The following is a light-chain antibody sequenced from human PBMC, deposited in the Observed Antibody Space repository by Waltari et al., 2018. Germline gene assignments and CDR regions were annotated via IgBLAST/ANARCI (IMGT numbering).Light chain of an antibody. J-gene: IGKJ3*01. CDR2: AAF. CDR3: QQYYSPPLFT. Sequence: DIQMTQSPSSLSASVGDRVTITCRASQGIGNSLAWYQQKPGEAPKLLLFAAFRVESGVPSRFSGSGSGTDYTLTINSLQPEDFATYYCQQYYSPPLFTFGPGTKVDIK. CDR1: QGIGNS. V-gene: IGKV1-NL1*01.